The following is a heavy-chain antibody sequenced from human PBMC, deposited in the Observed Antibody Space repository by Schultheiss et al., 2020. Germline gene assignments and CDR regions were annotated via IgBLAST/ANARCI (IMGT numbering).Heavy chain of an antibody. Sequence: SETLSLTCAVYGGSFSGYYWSWIRQPPGKGLEWIGEINHSGSTNYNPSLKSRVTISVDTSKNQFSLKLSSVSAADTAVYYCARAYNWNNFDYWGQGTLVTVSS. V-gene: IGHV4-34*01. CDR1: GGSFSGYY. CDR3: ARAYNWNNFDY. CDR2: INHSGST. J-gene: IGHJ4*02. D-gene: IGHD1-20*01.